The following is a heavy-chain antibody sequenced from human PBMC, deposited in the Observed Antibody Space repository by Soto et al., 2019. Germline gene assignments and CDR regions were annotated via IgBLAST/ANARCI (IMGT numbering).Heavy chain of an antibody. CDR2: INAVNGNT. Sequence: QVQLVQSGAEVEKPGASVKVSCKASGYTFTSYSIHWVRQAPGQRLEWMGWINAVNGNTKYSQKFQDRVTFTRDTSASTAYMELSSLRSEDTAVYYCASRNNGDFDYGLDVWGQGNTDTVSS. V-gene: IGHV1-3*01. D-gene: IGHD2-21*02. CDR1: GYTFTSYS. J-gene: IGHJ6*02. CDR3: ASRNNGDFDYGLDV.